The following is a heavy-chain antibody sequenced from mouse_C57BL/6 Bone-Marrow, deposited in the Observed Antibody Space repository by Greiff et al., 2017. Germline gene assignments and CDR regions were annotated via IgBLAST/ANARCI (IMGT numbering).Heavy chain of an antibody. CDR3: IAWSYYRYYFDY. Sequence: VHVKQSGAELVRPGASVKLSCTASGFNIKDDYMHWVKQRPEQGLEWIGWIDPENGDTEYASKFQGKATITADTSSNTAYLQLSSLTSEDTAVYYCIAWSYYRYYFDYWGQGTTLTVSS. D-gene: IGHD2-14*01. V-gene: IGHV14-4*01. CDR2: IDPENGDT. CDR1: GFNIKDDY. J-gene: IGHJ2*01.